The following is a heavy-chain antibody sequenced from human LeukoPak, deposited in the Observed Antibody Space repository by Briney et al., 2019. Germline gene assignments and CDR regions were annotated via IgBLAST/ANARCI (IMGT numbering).Heavy chain of an antibody. V-gene: IGHV1-24*01. D-gene: IGHD1-26*01. Sequence: ASVKVSCKVSGYTLTELSMHWLRQAPGKGLEGMGGFDPEDGETIYAQKFQGRVTMTEDTSTDTAYMELSSLRSEDTAVYYCATDPWGATARGYWGQGTLVTVSS. CDR1: GYTLTELS. CDR2: FDPEDGET. CDR3: ATDPWGATARGY. J-gene: IGHJ4*02.